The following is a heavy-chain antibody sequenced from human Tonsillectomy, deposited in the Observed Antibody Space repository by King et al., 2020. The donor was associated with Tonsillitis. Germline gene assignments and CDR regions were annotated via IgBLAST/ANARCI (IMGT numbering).Heavy chain of an antibody. Sequence: VQLQESGPGLVRPSETLSLTCTASGASLNNGDYYWDWIRQSPGKGLEWIGSVDYRGAASYNPSLQSRVSMSIDTSKNHFSLKLVSVTAADTADYYCARRGPYYYGMDVWGHGTTVTVSS. CDR3: ARRGPYYYGMDV. D-gene: IGHD3-10*01. CDR2: VDYRGAA. V-gene: IGHV4-39*02. J-gene: IGHJ6*02. CDR1: GASLNNGDYY.